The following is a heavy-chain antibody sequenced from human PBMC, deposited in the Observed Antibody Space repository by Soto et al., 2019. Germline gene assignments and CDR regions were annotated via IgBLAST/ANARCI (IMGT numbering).Heavy chain of an antibody. D-gene: IGHD3-3*01. CDR1: GYSFTSYW. J-gene: IGHJ4*02. Sequence: PGESLKISCKGSGYSFTSYWISWVRQMPGKGLEWMGGIDPSDSYTNYSPSFQGHVTISADKSISTAYLQWSSLKASDTAMYYCARLRGRYDFWSGYLIFDYWGQGTLVTVSS. CDR3: ARLRGRYDFWSGYLIFDY. CDR2: IDPSDSYT. V-gene: IGHV5-10-1*01.